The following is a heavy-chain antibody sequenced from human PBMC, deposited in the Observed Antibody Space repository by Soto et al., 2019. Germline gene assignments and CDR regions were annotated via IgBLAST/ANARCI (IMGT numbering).Heavy chain of an antibody. CDR1: GDSMSPFY. J-gene: IGHJ6*02. CDR2: IYYSGNT. Sequence: SETLSLTCTVSGDSMSPFYWNWLRQSPGKGLEWIGYIYYSGNTNYNPSLKSRVAISVDTSKNQFYLKLSSVTAADTAVYYCARGVYDYWSGYYAGSGLDVWGQGTTVTVSS. V-gene: IGHV4-59*13. CDR3: ARGVYDYWSGYYAGSGLDV. D-gene: IGHD3-3*01.